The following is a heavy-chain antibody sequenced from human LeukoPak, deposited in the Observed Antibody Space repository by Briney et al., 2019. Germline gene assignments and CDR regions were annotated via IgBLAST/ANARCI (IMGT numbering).Heavy chain of an antibody. Sequence: GGSLRPSCAASGFTFSSSGMHWVRQAPGKGLEWVAFIRFDGSNKYYADSVKGRFTISRDNSKNTLYLQMNSLRAEDAAVYYCAKDYDFWSGYYSPTRGYFDYWGQGTLVTVSS. J-gene: IGHJ4*02. V-gene: IGHV3-30*02. D-gene: IGHD3-3*01. CDR1: GFTFSSSG. CDR2: IRFDGSNK. CDR3: AKDYDFWSGYYSPTRGYFDY.